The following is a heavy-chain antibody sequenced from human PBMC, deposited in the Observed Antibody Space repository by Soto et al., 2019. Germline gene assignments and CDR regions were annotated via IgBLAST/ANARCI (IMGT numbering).Heavy chain of an antibody. V-gene: IGHV3-11*01. Sequence: PGGSLRLSCTSSGFTSGCYYMSWIRQAPGKGLEWVSYISSSGSIIYYADSVKGRFTISRDNAKNSLYLQMNSLRAEDTAVYYCARDLGYYASDGYFDYWGQGTLVTVSS. CDR2: ISSSGSII. D-gene: IGHD3-22*01. J-gene: IGHJ4*02. CDR3: ARDLGYYASDGYFDY. CDR1: GFTSGCYY.